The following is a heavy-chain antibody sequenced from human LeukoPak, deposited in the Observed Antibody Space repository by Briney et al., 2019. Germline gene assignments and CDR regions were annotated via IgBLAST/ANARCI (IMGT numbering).Heavy chain of an antibody. D-gene: IGHD2-15*01. J-gene: IGHJ4*02. CDR2: FDPEDGET. CDR1: GYTLTELS. V-gene: IGHV1-24*01. CDR3: ARDSGYCSGGSCN. Sequence: GASVKVSCKVSGYTLTELSMHWVRQAPGKGLEWMGGFDPEDGETIYAQKFQGRVTITADKSTSTAYMELSSLRSEDTAVYYCARDSGYCSGGSCNWGQGTLVTVSS.